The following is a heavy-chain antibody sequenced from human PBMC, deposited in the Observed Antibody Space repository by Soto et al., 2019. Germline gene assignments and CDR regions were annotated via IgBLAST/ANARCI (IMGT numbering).Heavy chain of an antibody. Sequence: PSQTLSLTCAISGDSVSSNSAAWNWIRQSPSRGLEWLGRTYYRSKWYNDYAVSVKSRITVNPDTSKNQFSLNLSSVTAADTAVYYCARQDRVVAEGRWFDPWGQGTLVTVSS. D-gene: IGHD2-15*01. J-gene: IGHJ5*02. CDR2: TYYRSKWYN. CDR1: GDSVSSNSAA. V-gene: IGHV6-1*01. CDR3: ARQDRVVAEGRWFDP.